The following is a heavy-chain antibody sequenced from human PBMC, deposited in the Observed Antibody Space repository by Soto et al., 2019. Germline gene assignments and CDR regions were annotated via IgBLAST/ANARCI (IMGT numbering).Heavy chain of an antibody. CDR1: CGSISSTGYY. CDR2: IYYSGST. Sequence: SETLSLTCTVSCGSISSTGYYWGWIRQPPGKGLEWIGSIYYSGSTSYNPSLQSRVTMSVDTSKNQLSLKVSSVTAADTAVYYCARGSTVAAILFDYWGQGTLVTVSS. J-gene: IGHJ4*02. V-gene: IGHV4-39*07. CDR3: ARGSTVAAILFDY. D-gene: IGHD2-15*01.